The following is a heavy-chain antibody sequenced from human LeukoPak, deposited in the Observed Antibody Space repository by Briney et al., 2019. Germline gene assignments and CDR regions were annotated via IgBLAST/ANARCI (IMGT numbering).Heavy chain of an antibody. J-gene: IGHJ4*02. CDR1: GFTFSSYW. Sequence: PGGSLRLSCVVSGFTFSSYWMSWVRQAPGQGLEWVANMKQDGSEKYYVDSVKGRFTISRDNAKSSLYLQMNSLRAEDTAVYYCARAPYYSHVEFYFDYWGQGTLVTVSS. V-gene: IGHV3-7*03. D-gene: IGHD3-22*01. CDR2: MKQDGSEK. CDR3: ARAPYYSHVEFYFDY.